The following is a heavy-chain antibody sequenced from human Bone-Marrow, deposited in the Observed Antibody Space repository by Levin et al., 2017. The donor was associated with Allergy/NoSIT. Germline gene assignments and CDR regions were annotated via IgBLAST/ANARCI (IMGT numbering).Heavy chain of an antibody. CDR3: ARVRYRTGWYEGGWFDP. V-gene: IGHV4-31*03. J-gene: IGHJ5*02. Sequence: SCSVSGDSISSGGYYWSWIRQHPGKGLEWIGFMYYSGSTYYNPSLQSRVTISVDTSKNQFSLKLNSVTAADTAVYYCARVRYRTGWYEGGWFDPWGQGSLVTVSS. D-gene: IGHD6-19*01. CDR1: GDSISSGGYY. CDR2: MYYSGST.